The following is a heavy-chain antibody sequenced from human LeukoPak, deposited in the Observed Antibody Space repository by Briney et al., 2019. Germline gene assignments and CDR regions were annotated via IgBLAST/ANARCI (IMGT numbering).Heavy chain of an antibody. J-gene: IGHJ6*02. CDR3: ATAPDCSSTSCYAYYYYGMDV. CDR1: GYTFTSYG. V-gene: IGHV1-18*01. CDR2: ISAYNGNT. D-gene: IGHD2-2*01. Sequence: ASVTVSCKASGYTFTSYGISWVRQAPGQGLEWMGWISAYNGNTNYAQKLQGRVTMTTDTSTSTAYMELRSLRSDDTAVYYCATAPDCSSTSCYAYYYYGMDVWGQGTTVTVSS.